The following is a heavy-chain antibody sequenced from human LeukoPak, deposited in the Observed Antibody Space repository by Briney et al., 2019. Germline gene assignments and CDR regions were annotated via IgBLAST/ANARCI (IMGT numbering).Heavy chain of an antibody. J-gene: IGHJ4*02. V-gene: IGHV3-15*01. CDR1: GLTFSNAW. Sequence: PGGSLRLSCAGTGLTFSNAWMTWVRQAPGKGLEWVGRVKRKIDGETTDYAAPVKGRFAISRDDSKNTVYLQMNSLKTEDTAVYYGTTDSAAYWGQGTLVTVSS. CDR2: VKRKIDGETT. CDR3: TTDSAAY.